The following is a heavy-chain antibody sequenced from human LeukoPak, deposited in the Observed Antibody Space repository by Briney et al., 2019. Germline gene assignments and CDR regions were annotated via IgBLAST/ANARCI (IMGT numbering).Heavy chain of an antibody. J-gene: IGHJ5*02. D-gene: IGHD1-26*01. CDR2: ISGSGDST. V-gene: IGHV3-23*01. Sequence: PGRSLRLSCAASGFTFNIYAMNWVRQPPGKGLEWVSAISGSGDSTYYADSVKGRFTIARDNSKNTLYLHMNSLTAADTAVYYCAKDRGPYIGIDNNWFDPWGQGTLVSVSS. CDR1: GFTFNIYA. CDR3: AKDRGPYIGIDNNWFDP.